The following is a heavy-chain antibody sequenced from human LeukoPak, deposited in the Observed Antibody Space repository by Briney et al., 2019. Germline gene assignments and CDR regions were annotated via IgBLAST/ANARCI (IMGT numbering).Heavy chain of an antibody. CDR3: AREGANYYDSSGYSLDY. CDR2: ISSTSSYI. D-gene: IGHD3-22*01. Sequence: GGSLRLSCAASGFTFSSYSMNWVRQAPGKGLEWVSSISSTSSYIYYADSVKGRFTISRDNSKNTLYLQMNSLRAEDTAVYYCAREGANYYDSSGYSLDYWGQGTLVTVSS. J-gene: IGHJ4*02. V-gene: IGHV3-21*01. CDR1: GFTFSSYS.